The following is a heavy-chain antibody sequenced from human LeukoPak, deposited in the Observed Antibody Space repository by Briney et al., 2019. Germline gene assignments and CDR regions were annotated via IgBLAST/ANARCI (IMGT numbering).Heavy chain of an antibody. J-gene: IGHJ4*02. CDR1: GGTFSSYA. V-gene: IGHV1-69*13. Sequence: SVRVSCKASGGTFSSYAISWVRQAPGQGLEWMGGIIPIFGTANYAQKFQGRVTITADESTSTAYMELSSLRSEDTAVYYCARADRVGATTPFDYWGQGTLVTVSS. CDR2: IIPIFGTA. D-gene: IGHD1-26*01. CDR3: ARADRVGATTPFDY.